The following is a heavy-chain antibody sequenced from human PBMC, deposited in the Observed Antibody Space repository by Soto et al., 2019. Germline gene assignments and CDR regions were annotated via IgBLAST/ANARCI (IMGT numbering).Heavy chain of an antibody. CDR2: ILGNGGAT. CDR1: GFTFSNFA. CDR3: AKYQSISPEGVWVFDS. V-gene: IGHV3-23*01. J-gene: IGHJ4*02. Sequence: GGSLRLSCAASGFTFSNFALSWVRQAPGKGPQWVSSILGNGGATFYADSVKGRFTISRDNFKNTLYLQMSGLRADDSAVYHCAKYQSISPEGVWVFDSWGRGTLVPVSS. D-gene: IGHD2-21*01.